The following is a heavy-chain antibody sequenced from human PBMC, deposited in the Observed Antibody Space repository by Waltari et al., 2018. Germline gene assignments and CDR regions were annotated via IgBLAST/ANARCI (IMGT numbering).Heavy chain of an antibody. CDR2: INAGNGNT. Sequence: QVQLVQSGAEVKKPGASVKVSCKASGYTFTSYAMHWVRQAPGQRLEWMGWINAGNGNTKYSQKFQGRVTITRDTSASTAYMELSSLRSEDTAVYYCARENWIQLWWYFDYWGQGTLVTVSS. J-gene: IGHJ4*02. D-gene: IGHD5-18*01. CDR1: GYTFTSYA. CDR3: ARENWIQLWWYFDY. V-gene: IGHV1-3*01.